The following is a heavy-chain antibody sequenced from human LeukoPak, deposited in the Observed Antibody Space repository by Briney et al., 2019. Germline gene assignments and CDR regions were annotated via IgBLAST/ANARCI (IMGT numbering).Heavy chain of an antibody. V-gene: IGHV3-23*01. Sequence: GGSLRLSCAASGSTFSNYWMSWVRQAPGKGLEWVSAISGSGGSTYYADSVKGRFTISRDNSKNTLCLQINSLRAEDTAVYYCANDDSSGYWYYWGQGTLVTVSS. CDR3: ANDDSSGYWYY. CDR2: ISGSGGST. CDR1: GSTFSNYW. J-gene: IGHJ4*02. D-gene: IGHD3-22*01.